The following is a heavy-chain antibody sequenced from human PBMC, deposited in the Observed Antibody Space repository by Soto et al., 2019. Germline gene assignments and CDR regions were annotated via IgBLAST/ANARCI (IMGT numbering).Heavy chain of an antibody. J-gene: IGHJ3*02. D-gene: IGHD4-17*01. Sequence: GGSLRLSCAASGFTFSGSGMHWVRRASGKGLEWVGRIRSKANGYATAYAASVKGRFTISRDDSKNMAYLQMNSLKIDDTAVYYCTRSDFTYADDLGDAFDIWGQGTMVTVSS. CDR1: GFTFSGSG. CDR2: IRSKANGYAT. CDR3: TRSDFTYADDLGDAFDI. V-gene: IGHV3-73*01.